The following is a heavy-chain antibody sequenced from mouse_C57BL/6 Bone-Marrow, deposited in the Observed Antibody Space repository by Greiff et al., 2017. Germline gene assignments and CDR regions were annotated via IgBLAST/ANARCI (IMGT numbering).Heavy chain of an antibody. CDR2: ISNGGGST. CDR1: GFTFSDYY. J-gene: IGHJ4*01. CDR3: ARHEKGAMDY. V-gene: IGHV5-12*01. Sequence: EVQLQESGGGLVQPGGSLKLSCAASGFTFSDYYMYWVRQTPEKRLEWVAYISNGGGSTYYPDTVKGRFTISRDNAKNTLYLQMSRLKSEDTAMYYCARHEKGAMDYWGQGTSVTVSS.